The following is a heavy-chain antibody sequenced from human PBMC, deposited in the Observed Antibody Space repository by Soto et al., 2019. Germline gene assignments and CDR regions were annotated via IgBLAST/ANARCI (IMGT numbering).Heavy chain of an antibody. V-gene: IGHV4-31*03. CDR3: ARDTNSGYDSDDAFDI. J-gene: IGHJ3*02. D-gene: IGHD5-12*01. CDR2: IYYSGCT. Sequence: QVQLQESGPGLVKPSQTLSLTCTVSGGSISSGGYYWSWIRQHPGKGLEWIGYIYYSGCTYYNPSLMSRVTILVDASKTQSSLTLGSVSAADTAVYYCARDTNSGYDSDDAFDIWGQGTMVTASS. CDR1: GGSISSGGYY.